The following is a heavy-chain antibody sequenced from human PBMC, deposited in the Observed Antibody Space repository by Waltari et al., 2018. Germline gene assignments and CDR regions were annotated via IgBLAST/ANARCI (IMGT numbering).Heavy chain of an antibody. Sequence: EVQLVESGGGLVQPGGSLRLSCAASGFNSSNHWMSWVRQAPGEGREWVANIKQDGSEKYYSDSVRGRFTISRDNTKNSLYLEMNSLRAEDTAVYYCARVSSAYFDYWGQGTLVTVSS. J-gene: IGHJ4*02. D-gene: IGHD6-25*01. V-gene: IGHV3-7*01. CDR3: ARVSSAYFDY. CDR1: GFNSSNHW. CDR2: IKQDGSEK.